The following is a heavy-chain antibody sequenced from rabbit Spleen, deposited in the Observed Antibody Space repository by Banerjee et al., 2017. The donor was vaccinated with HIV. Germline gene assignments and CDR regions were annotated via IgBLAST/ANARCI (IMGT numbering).Heavy chain of an antibody. CDR1: GFDFSRGYD. J-gene: IGHJ4*01. Sequence: QQLVESGGGLVKPGASLTLTCKASGFDFSRGYDMCWVRQAPGKGVEWIGVIFAGNANTYYAGWAKGRFTFSKTSSTTVTLQMTSLTAADRATYFCARDLDGVIGWNFGWWGPGTLVTVS. CDR3: ARDLDGVIGWNFGW. V-gene: IGHV1S40*01. CDR2: IFAGNANT. D-gene: IGHD1-1*01.